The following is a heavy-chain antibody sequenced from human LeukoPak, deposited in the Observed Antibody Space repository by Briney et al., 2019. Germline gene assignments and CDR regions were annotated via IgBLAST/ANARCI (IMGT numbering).Heavy chain of an antibody. V-gene: IGHV3-30-3*01. D-gene: IGHD5-18*01. CDR1: GFSFSSYA. J-gene: IGHJ4*02. CDR3: ARPQSYYFDH. CDR2: ISYDGSNK. Sequence: GRSLRLSCAASGFSFSSYAMHWVRQAPGKGLEWVAVISYDGSNKYYADSVKGRFTFSRDNSKNTLYLQMNSLRTEDTAVYYCARPQSYYFDHWGQGTLVTVSS.